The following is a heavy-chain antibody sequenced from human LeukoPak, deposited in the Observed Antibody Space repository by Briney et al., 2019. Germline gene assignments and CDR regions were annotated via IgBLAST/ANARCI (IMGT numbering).Heavy chain of an antibody. V-gene: IGHV3-23*01. J-gene: IGHJ4*01. D-gene: IGHD3-9*01. CDR2: IGGRDGGT. Sequence: GGSLRLSCAASGFIFSNYAMSWVRQAPGKGLEWVSAIGGRDGGTYYADSVKGRFTVSRDDPKNTLYLQINTLRVEDTAVYYCAKWGDCDILTGYYDSDYWGHGTLVTVSS. CDR1: GFIFSNYA. CDR3: AKWGDCDILTGYYDSDY.